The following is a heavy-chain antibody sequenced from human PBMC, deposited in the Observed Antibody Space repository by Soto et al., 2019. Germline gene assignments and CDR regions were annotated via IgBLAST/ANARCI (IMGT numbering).Heavy chain of an antibody. V-gene: IGHV3-23*01. CDR3: AKDHLPVGDYYYGVDV. CDR2: ISASGGRT. D-gene: IGHD1-26*01. CDR1: GFTFNTYA. J-gene: IGHJ6*02. Sequence: GGSLRLSCAASGFTFNTYAMSWVRQAPGRRLEWVSTISASGGRTYYADSVKGRFTVSRDNSQNTLRLDMDSLRAEDTALYYCAKDHLPVGDYYYGVDVWGQGTTVTVSS.